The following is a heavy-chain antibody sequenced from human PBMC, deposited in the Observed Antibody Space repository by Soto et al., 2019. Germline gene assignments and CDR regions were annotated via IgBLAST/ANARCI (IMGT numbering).Heavy chain of an antibody. CDR1: DGSISTYDW. CDR3: ATGNVDSMLEY. CDR2: MFHSGGA. Sequence: QVQLHESGPGLVKPSETLSLTCVVSDGSISTYDWWPWVRQPPGKGLEWIGKMFHSGGADYSPSLKSRVTISADSSKNHFSLRLTAVTAADTAVYYCATGNVDSMLEYWGQGTQAAVSS. D-gene: IGHD3-3*01. J-gene: IGHJ4*02. V-gene: IGHV4-4*02.